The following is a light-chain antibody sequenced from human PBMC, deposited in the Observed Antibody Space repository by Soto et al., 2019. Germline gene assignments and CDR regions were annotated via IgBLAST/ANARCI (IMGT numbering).Light chain of an antibody. CDR2: GAS. CDR1: QGVSSY. CDR3: QQYGDSPLA. Sequence: IVVTKSPTHLTQSPGDRATLSCRASQGVSSYLAWYQQKPGQAPRLLIYGASDRATGIPDRFSASGSGTDFTLTISRLEPQDFAIYYCQQYGDSPLAFGGGTKVDNK. J-gene: IGKJ4*01. V-gene: IGKV3-20*01.